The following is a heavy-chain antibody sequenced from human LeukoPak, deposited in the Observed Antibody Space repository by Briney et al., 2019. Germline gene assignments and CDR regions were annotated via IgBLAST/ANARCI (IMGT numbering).Heavy chain of an antibody. CDR3: ARDAGWLRFSNAFDI. CDR2: INPNSGGT. D-gene: IGHD5-12*01. J-gene: IGHJ3*02. Sequence: GASVKVSCKASGYTFTSYYMHWVRQAPGQGLEWMGWINPNSGGTNYAQKFQGRVTMTRDTSISTAYMELSRLRSDDTAVYYCARDAGWLRFSNAFDIWGQGTMVTVSS. V-gene: IGHV1-2*02. CDR1: GYTFTSYY.